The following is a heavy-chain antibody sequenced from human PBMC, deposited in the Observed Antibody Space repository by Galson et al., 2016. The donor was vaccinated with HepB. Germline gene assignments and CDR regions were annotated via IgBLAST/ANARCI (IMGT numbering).Heavy chain of an antibody. D-gene: IGHD1-14*01. V-gene: IGHV4-39*02. CDR3: ARTLSPTNQYFFNS. J-gene: IGHJ4*02. CDR2: VSYSGTT. Sequence: EPLSLTCTVSGASVSSSNCCWGWIRQPPGKGLEWLASVSYSGTTDYKPSLRSRLTISADTSKNHFSLRLSSVTAADTAVYYCARTLSPTNQYFFNSWGQGTLVTVSS. CDR1: GASVSSSNCC.